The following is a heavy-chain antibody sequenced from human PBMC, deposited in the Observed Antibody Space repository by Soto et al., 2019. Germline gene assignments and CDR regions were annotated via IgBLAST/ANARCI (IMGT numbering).Heavy chain of an antibody. D-gene: IGHD3-3*02. Sequence: PSETLFLTCTFSPGSTSIGDYDSSWIRQPPGKGLEWTAHPYYRGITYYNPCVKTRVSLSGDTSKNQCSLKLSSVTAADTAVYYCARDSILGILYGGMDGWGRGTTVTASS. CDR1: PGSTSIGDYD. V-gene: IGHV4-30-4*01. J-gene: IGHJ6*02. CDR3: ARDSILGILYGGMDG. CDR2: PYYRGIT.